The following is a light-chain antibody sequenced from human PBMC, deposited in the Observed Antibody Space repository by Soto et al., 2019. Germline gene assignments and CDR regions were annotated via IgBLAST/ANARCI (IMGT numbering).Light chain of an antibody. Sequence: QSVPTQPPSASGSPGQSVTISCTGTSSDVGGYKYVSWYQQHPVKAPKLIIYEVNKRPSGVPDRFSGSKSGNTAALTVSGLQAEDEADSYCSSYAGSNDVIFGGGTKLTV. CDR1: SSDVGGYKY. V-gene: IGLV2-8*01. J-gene: IGLJ2*01. CDR2: EVN. CDR3: SSYAGSNDVI.